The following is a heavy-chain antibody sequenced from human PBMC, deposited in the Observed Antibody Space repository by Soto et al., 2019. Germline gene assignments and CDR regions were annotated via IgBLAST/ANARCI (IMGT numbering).Heavy chain of an antibody. V-gene: IGHV3-23*01. CDR1: GFTFSSYA. CDR2: ISGSGGST. Sequence: HPGGSLRLSCAASGFTFSSYAMSWVRQAPGKGLEWVSAISGSGGSTYYADSVKGRFTISRDNSKNTLYLQMSSLRAEDTAVYYCAKEGEAYCGGDCYLDYWGQGALITVSS. D-gene: IGHD2-21*02. CDR3: AKEGEAYCGGDCYLDY. J-gene: IGHJ4*02.